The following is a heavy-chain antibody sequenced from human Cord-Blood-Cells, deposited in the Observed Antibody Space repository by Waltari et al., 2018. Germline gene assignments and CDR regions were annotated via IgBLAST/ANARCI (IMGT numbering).Heavy chain of an antibody. V-gene: IGHV4-61*09. J-gene: IGHJ4*02. CDR2: IYTSGST. Sequence: QVQLQESGPGLVKPSQTLSLTCTVSGGSIRSGSYYWSWIRQPAGKGLEWIGYIYTSGSTNYNPSLKSRVTISVDTSKNQFSLKLSSVTAADTAVYYCARMCSSTIHYYFDYWGQGTLVTVSS. CDR1: GGSIRSGSYY. CDR3: ARMCSSTIHYYFDY. D-gene: IGHD2-2*01.